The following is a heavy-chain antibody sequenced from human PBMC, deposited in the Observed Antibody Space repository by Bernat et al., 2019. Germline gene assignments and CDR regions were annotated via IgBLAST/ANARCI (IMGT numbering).Heavy chain of an antibody. Sequence: EVQLVETGGGLIQPGGSLRLSCAASGFTVSNSFMSWVRQAPGKGLEWVSVIYSSGTTSYAASVKGRFTISRDNSKNTVYLQMNTLKVEDTAVYYCARDGSSGWHHGYWGQGTLVTVSS. CDR1: GFTVSNSF. CDR3: ARDGSSGWHHGY. CDR2: IYSSGTT. V-gene: IGHV3-53*02. J-gene: IGHJ4*02. D-gene: IGHD6-19*01.